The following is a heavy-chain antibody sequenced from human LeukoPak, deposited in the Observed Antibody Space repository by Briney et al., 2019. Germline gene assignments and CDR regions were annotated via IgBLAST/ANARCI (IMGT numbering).Heavy chain of an antibody. V-gene: IGHV3-23*01. Sequence: GGSLRLSCAASGFTFSSYAMSWVRQAPGKGLEWVSAISGSGGSTYYADPVKGRFTISRDNSKNTLYLQMNSLRAEDTAVYYCAKEGGYYDYVWGSYRYTFDYWGQGTLVTVSS. CDR3: AKEGGYYDYVWGSYRYTFDY. CDR1: GFTFSSYA. J-gene: IGHJ4*02. CDR2: ISGSGGST. D-gene: IGHD3-16*02.